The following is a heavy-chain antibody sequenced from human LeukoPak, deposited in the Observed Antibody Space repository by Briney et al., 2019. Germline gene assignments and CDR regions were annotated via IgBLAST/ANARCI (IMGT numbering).Heavy chain of an antibody. D-gene: IGHD3-10*01. V-gene: IGHV3-30*18. J-gene: IGHJ6*03. Sequence: GGSLRLSCAASGFTFSSYGMHWVRQAPGKGLEWVAVISYDGSNKYYADSVKGRFTISRDNSKNTLYLQMNSLRAEDTAVYYCAKGMTMEVYYYMDVWGKGTTVTVSS. CDR3: AKGMTMEVYYYMDV. CDR1: GFTFSSYG. CDR2: ISYDGSNK.